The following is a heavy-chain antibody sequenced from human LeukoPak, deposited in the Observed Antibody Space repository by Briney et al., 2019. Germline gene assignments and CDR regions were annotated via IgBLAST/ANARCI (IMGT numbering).Heavy chain of an antibody. CDR3: ARDGASSWFSYYFDY. CDR2: ISYDGSNK. J-gene: IGHJ4*02. V-gene: IGHV3-30*04. CDR1: GFTFSSYA. Sequence: GGSPRLSCAASGFTFSSYAMHWVRQAPGKGLEWVAVISYDGSNKYYADSVKGRFTISRDNSKNTLYLQMNSLRAEDTAVYYRARDGASSWFSYYFDYWGQGTLVTVSS. D-gene: IGHD6-13*01.